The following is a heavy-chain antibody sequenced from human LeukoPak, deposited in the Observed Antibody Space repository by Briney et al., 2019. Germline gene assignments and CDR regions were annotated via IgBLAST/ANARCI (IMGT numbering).Heavy chain of an antibody. CDR3: ARVSVSGTYDY. V-gene: IGHV4-4*07. D-gene: IGHD5/OR15-5a*01. J-gene: IGHJ4*02. CDR2: IYSSGST. CDR1: GGSISSYY. Sequence: MTSETLSLTCTVSGGSISSYYWSWIRQPAGKGLEWIGRIYSSGSTNYNPSLKNRVTMSVDTSKNQFSLKLGSVTAADTAVYYCARVSVSGTYDYWGQGTLVTVSS.